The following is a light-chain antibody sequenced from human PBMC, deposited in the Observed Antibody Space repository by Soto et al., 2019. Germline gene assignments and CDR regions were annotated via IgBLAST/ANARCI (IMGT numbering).Light chain of an antibody. CDR3: RLYGSSPWT. V-gene: IGKV3-20*01. J-gene: IGKJ1*01. Sequence: EIVLTQSPGTLSLSPGERATLSCRASQSVASSYLAWYQQKPGQAPRLLISGSSNRATGIPDRFSGSGSGTDFTLTISRLEPEDFAVYFCRLYGSSPWTFGQGTKVDI. CDR2: GSS. CDR1: QSVASSY.